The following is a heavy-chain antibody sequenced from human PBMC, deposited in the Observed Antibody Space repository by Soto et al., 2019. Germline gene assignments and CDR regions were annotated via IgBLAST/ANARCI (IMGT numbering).Heavy chain of an antibody. CDR3: ASVLGSRRSGSYPSY. V-gene: IGHV3-48*01. J-gene: IGHJ4*02. Sequence: GGSLRLSCAASRFSISDCSMNWVRRAPGKGLEWISYISTNNDAIYYADSVKGRFTISRDNAKNSLYLQMNSLRAEDTALYYCASVLGSRRSGSYPSYWGQGTLVTVSS. CDR1: RFSISDCS. CDR2: ISTNNDAI. D-gene: IGHD3-10*01.